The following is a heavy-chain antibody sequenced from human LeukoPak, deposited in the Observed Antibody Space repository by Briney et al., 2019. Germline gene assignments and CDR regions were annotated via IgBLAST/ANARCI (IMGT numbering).Heavy chain of an antibody. CDR3: ARETDTSGSLHFDS. V-gene: IGHV3-74*01. Sequence: GGSLRLSCAASGFTFSTYWMHWVRQAPGKGLVWVSRIDIDGSGTEYADSVKGRFTISRGNAKNTLHLQMNSLRAEDTAVYYCARETDTSGSLHFDSWGQGTLVTVSS. D-gene: IGHD3-10*01. CDR2: IDIDGSGT. J-gene: IGHJ4*02. CDR1: GFTFSTYW.